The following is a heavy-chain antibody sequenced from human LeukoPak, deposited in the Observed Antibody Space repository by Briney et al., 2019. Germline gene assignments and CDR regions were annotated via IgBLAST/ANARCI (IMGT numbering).Heavy chain of an antibody. CDR3: ASRSETLVGATRRTPSGAFDI. J-gene: IGHJ3*02. CDR2: IIPIFGTA. D-gene: IGHD1-26*01. Sequence: GASVKVSCKASGGTFSSYAISWVRQAPGQGLEWMGGIIPIFGTANYAQKFQGRVTITTDESTSTAYMELSSLRSEDTAVYYCASRSETLVGATRRTPSGAFDIWGQGTMVTVSS. CDR1: GGTFSSYA. V-gene: IGHV1-69*05.